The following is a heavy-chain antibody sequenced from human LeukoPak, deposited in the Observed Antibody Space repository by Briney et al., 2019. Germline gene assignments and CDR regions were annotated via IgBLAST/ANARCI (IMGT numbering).Heavy chain of an antibody. V-gene: IGHV3-21*06. CDR2: INNVRSHI. D-gene: IGHD6-13*01. CDR1: GFTFSTSA. CDR3: ARDRSSSWYQGAFDI. Sequence: GGSLRLSCAASGFTFSTSAMNWVRQAPGKGLEWVSSINNVRSHIYYADSVRGRFTISRDNANNVLYLQMNSLRAEDTAVYYCARDRSSSWYQGAFDIWGQGTMVTVSS. J-gene: IGHJ3*02.